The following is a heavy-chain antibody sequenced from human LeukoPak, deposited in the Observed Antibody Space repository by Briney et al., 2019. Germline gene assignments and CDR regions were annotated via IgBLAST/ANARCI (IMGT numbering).Heavy chain of an antibody. J-gene: IGHJ4*02. CDR2: IDCGGGNT. Sequence: ASVKVSCKAFGYTFTRYYIHWVRQAPGQGLEWMGGIDCGGGNTKYAQRFQGRVTMTRDTSTSTVYMELSSLSSEDTAVFYCAREFGNTYYFDSGGQGILVTVS. CDR1: GYTFTRYY. D-gene: IGHD4-23*01. V-gene: IGHV1-46*01. CDR3: AREFGNTYYFDS.